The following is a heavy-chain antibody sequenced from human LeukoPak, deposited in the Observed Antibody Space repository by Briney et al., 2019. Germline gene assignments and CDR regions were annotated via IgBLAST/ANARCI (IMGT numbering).Heavy chain of an antibody. D-gene: IGHD5-12*01. CDR3: AINGGGDSGYGNFDY. CDR1: GFTFDDYA. Sequence: PGRSLRLSCAVSGFTFDDYAMHWVRHVPGKGLEWVSGINWNSDSIIYADCVKGRFTTSRDNAKNSLYLQMTSLRAEDTAFYYCAINGGGDSGYGNFDYWGQGTLVTVSS. CDR2: INWNSDSI. J-gene: IGHJ4*02. V-gene: IGHV3-9*01.